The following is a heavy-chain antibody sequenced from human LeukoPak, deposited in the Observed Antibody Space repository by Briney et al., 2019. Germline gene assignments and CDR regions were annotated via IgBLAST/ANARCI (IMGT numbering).Heavy chain of an antibody. CDR3: AREGDYYGSGSYYNVWFDP. J-gene: IGHJ5*02. V-gene: IGHV1-69*13. Sequence: ASVKVSCKASGGTFSSYAISWVRQAPGQGLEWMGGIIPIFGTANYAQKFHGRVTITADESTSTAYMELSSLRSEDTAVYYCAREGDYYGSGSYYNVWFDPWGQGTLVTVSS. D-gene: IGHD3-10*01. CDR2: IIPIFGTA. CDR1: GGTFSSYA.